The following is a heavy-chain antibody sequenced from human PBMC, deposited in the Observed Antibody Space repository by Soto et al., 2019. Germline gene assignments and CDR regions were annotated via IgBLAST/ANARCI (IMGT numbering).Heavy chain of an antibody. CDR2: IWYDGSNK. CDR1: GFTFSSYG. Sequence: GGSLRLSCAASGFTFSSYGMHWVRQAPGKGLEWVAVIWYDGSNKYYADSVKGRFTISRDNSKNTLYLQMNSLRAEDTAVYYCARVGLAAAGIDYWGQGTLVTVSS. D-gene: IGHD6-13*01. CDR3: ARVGLAAAGIDY. J-gene: IGHJ4*02. V-gene: IGHV3-33*01.